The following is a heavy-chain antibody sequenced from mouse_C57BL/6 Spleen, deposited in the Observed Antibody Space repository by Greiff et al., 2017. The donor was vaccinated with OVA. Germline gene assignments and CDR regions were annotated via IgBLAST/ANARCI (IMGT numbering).Heavy chain of an antibody. CDR2: LRLKSDNYAT. Sequence: EVQVEESGGGLVQPGGSMTLSCVASGFTFSNYCMNWVRQSPEGGLEWFVQLRLKSDNYATHSAESMNGRFTISRDVSKSSVYLQMNNLRADDTGIYYCPPLMDYWGQGTSVTVSS. V-gene: IGHV6-3*01. CDR1: GFTFSNYC. D-gene: IGHD6-1*01. J-gene: IGHJ4*01. CDR3: PPLMDY.